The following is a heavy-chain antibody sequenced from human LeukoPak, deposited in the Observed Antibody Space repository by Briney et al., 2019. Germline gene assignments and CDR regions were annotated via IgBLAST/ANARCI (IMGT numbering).Heavy chain of an antibody. J-gene: IGHJ5*02. CDR3: ARRDIVVVPTAPARDHNWFDP. D-gene: IGHD2-2*01. V-gene: IGHV4-39*01. Sequence: SETLSLTCTVSGGSISSSSYYWGWIRQPPGKGLEWIGSIYYSGSTYYNPSLKSRVTISVDTSKNQYSLKLSSVTAADTAVYYWARRDIVVVPTAPARDHNWFDPWGQGTLVTVSS. CDR2: IYYSGST. CDR1: GGSISSSSYY.